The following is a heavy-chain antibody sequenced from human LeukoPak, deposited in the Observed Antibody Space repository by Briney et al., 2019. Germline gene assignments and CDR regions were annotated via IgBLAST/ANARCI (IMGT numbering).Heavy chain of an antibody. Sequence: PSETLSLTCTVSGGSISSHYWSWIRQPPRKGLEWIGYIYYSGSTNYNPSLKSRVTISVDTSKNQFSLKLSSVTAADTAVYYCARGKDYYDSSGYSNWFDPWGQGTLVTVSS. CDR2: IYYSGST. J-gene: IGHJ5*02. CDR1: GGSISSHY. D-gene: IGHD3-22*01. CDR3: ARGKDYYDSSGYSNWFDP. V-gene: IGHV4-59*11.